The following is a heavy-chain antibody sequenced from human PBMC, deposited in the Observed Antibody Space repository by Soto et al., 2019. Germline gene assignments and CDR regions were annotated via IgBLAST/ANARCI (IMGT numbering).Heavy chain of an antibody. D-gene: IGHD2-8*01. J-gene: IGHJ5*01. CDR2: TYYRSKWFN. Sequence: QVQLQQSGPGLVKPSQTLSLTCAISGDSVSTNSATWDWIRQSPSRGLEWLGRTYYRSKWFNDYAVTVKGRITTNPDTSNYEFSLQLNSLSPDDTAVYYCAKLIGTSWLYSWGQGTLVTVSS. CDR1: GDSVSTNSAT. V-gene: IGHV6-1*01. CDR3: AKLIGTSWLYS.